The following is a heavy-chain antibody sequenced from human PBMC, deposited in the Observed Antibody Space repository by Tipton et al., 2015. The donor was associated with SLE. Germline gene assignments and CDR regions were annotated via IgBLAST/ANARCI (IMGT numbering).Heavy chain of an antibody. CDR2: ISTYNGNT. J-gene: IGHJ4*02. CDR1: GYTFTDYY. V-gene: IGHV1-18*04. CDR3: ARVRVDTAMGVFDF. Sequence: QVQLVQSGAEVKNPGASVKVSCKASGYTFTDYYLHWVRQAPGQGLEWMGWISTYNGNTNYAQKLQGRVTMTSDTSTSTAYMELRSLRSDDTAIYYCARVRVDTAMGVFDFWGQGTLVTVSS. D-gene: IGHD5-18*01.